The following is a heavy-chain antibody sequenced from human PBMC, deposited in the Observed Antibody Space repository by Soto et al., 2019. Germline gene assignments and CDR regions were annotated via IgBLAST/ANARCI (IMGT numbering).Heavy chain of an antibody. D-gene: IGHD1-26*01. CDR1: GYSFSRYW. V-gene: IGHV5-51*01. J-gene: IGHJ6*02. CDR2: IYPGDSDI. Sequence: GESLKLSCKGSGYSFSRYWIGWVRQMAGKGLEWMRIIYPGDSDIRYSPSFQGQVTISADTSISTAYLQWSSLKASDTAIYYCARRRGSGSDYYYNYGMGVWGQGTTVTVSS. CDR3: ARRRGSGSDYYYNYGMGV.